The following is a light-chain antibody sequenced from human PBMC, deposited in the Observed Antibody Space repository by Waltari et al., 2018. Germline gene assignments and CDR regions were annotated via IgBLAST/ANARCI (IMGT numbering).Light chain of an antibody. J-gene: IGLJ3*02. CDR1: RSNIGSKT. V-gene: IGLV1-44*01. CDR3: AAWDDSLNGWV. CDR2: SNN. Sequence: QSVLTQPPSAPGTPGQRVTISCSGSRSNIGSKTVNWYQQLPGTAPKRLIYSNNQRPSGVPDRFSGSKSGTSASLAIGGLQSEDEANYYCAAWDDSLNGWVFGGGTKLTVL.